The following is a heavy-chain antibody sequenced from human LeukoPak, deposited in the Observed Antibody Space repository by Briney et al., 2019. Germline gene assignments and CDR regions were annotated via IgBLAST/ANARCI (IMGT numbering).Heavy chain of an antibody. CDR2: IYYSGST. J-gene: IGHJ4*02. Sequence: SETLSLTCTVSGGSISSYYWSWLRQPPGKGLEWIGYIYYSGSTNYNPSLKSRVTISVDTSKNQFSLKLSSVTAADTAVYYCARAPYDFLFDYWGQGTLVTVSS. V-gene: IGHV4-59*01. D-gene: IGHD3-3*01. CDR1: GGSISSYY. CDR3: ARAPYDFLFDY.